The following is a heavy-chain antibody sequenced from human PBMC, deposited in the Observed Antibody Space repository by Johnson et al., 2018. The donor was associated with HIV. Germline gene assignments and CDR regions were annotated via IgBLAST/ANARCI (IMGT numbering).Heavy chain of an antibody. Sequence: VQLVESGGGLVQPGGSLRLSCAASGFTFSSYDMHWVRQATGKGLESVSVLYIGGTKDYADSVTGRFTISRANAKNSLYLQMNSLRAEDPALYYCARALYFYDSTSPLESEAFDIWGQGTMVTVSS. CDR1: GFTFSSYD. V-gene: IGHV3-13*01. CDR2: LYIGGTK. CDR3: ARALYFYDSTSPLESEAFDI. D-gene: IGHD3-22*01. J-gene: IGHJ3*02.